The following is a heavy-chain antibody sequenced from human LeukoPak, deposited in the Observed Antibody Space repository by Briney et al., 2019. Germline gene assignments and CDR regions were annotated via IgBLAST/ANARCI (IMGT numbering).Heavy chain of an antibody. CDR2: INHSGST. D-gene: IGHD6-19*01. V-gene: IGHV4-34*01. J-gene: IGHJ5*02. CDR1: GGFFSGYY. Sequence: SETLSLTCAVYGGFFSGYYWSWIRQPPGKGLEWIGEINHSGSTNYNPSLKSRVTISVDTSKNQFSLKLSSVTAADTAVYYCARGAAGYSSGWYAVVRPGWFDPWGQGTLVTVSS. CDR3: ARGAAGYSSGWYAVVRPGWFDP.